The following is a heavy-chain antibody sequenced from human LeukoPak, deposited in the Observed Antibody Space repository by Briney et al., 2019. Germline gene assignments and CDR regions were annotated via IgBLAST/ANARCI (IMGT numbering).Heavy chain of an antibody. CDR1: GDSITSSPYY. J-gene: IGHJ5*02. V-gene: IGHV4-39*01. Sequence: SGTLSLTCTVSGDSITSSPYYWGWIRQTPGKGLEWIGSIYYSGTTYYNPSLKSRVTVSVDTSKNQFSLKLSSVTAADTAVYYCAKVMKSSGSGVIVYSWFDPWGQGTLVTVSS. CDR3: AKVMKSSGSGVIVYSWFDP. D-gene: IGHD6-19*01. CDR2: IYYSGTT.